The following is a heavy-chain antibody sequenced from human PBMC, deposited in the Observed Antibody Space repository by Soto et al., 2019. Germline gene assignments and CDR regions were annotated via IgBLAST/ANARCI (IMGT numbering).Heavy chain of an antibody. D-gene: IGHD3-22*01. V-gene: IGHV3-11*01. Sequence: QVRLVESGGGLVKPGGSLRLSCAASGFIFSTYYMCWIRQAPGKRLEWISNISPSGKTMFYADSMKGRFTISRDSAKKSLFMPMDSLRAEDTAVYYCARASPAPKDDNSNIYFAEHLLDLWGQGTLVTVSS. CDR3: ARASPAPKDDNSNIYFAEHLLDL. CDR2: ISPSGKTM. J-gene: IGHJ5*02. CDR1: GFIFSTYY.